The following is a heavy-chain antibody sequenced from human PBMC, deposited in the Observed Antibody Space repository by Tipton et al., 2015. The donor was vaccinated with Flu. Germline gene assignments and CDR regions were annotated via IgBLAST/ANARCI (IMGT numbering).Heavy chain of an antibody. CDR2: IYTSGST. CDR3: AREGYCSGGSCFGTTVILRGVHYYGMDV. J-gene: IGHJ6*02. D-gene: IGHD2-15*01. Sequence: TLSLTCTVSGGSISSGSYYWSWIRQPAGKGLEWIGRIYTSGSTNYNPSLKSRVTISVDTSKNQFSLKLSSVTAADTAVYYCAREGYCSGGSCFGTTVILRGVHYYGMDVWGQGTTVTVSS. CDR1: GGSISSGSYY. V-gene: IGHV4-61*02.